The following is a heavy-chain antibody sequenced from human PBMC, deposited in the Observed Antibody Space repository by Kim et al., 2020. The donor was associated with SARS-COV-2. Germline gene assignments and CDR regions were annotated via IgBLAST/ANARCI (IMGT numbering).Heavy chain of an antibody. J-gene: IGHJ6*02. CDR1: GYTFTSDA. CDR2: INAGKGNT. CDR3: ARNSGSVMDV. Sequence: SVKVSCKASGYTFTSDAIHWVRQAPGQRLEWMGWINAGKGNTKYSQKLQGRVTVTRDTSASTVYMELSSLTSEDTAVYYCARNSGSVMDVWGQGTTVTV. V-gene: IGHV1-3*01.